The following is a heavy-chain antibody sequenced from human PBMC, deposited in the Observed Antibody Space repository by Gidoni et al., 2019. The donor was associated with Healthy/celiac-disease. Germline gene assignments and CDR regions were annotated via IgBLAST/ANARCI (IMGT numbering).Heavy chain of an antibody. CDR1: GLTFSNAW. CDR2: IKSKTDGGTT. D-gene: IGHD3-22*01. V-gene: IGHV3-15*01. J-gene: IGHJ5*02. CDR3: TTETYYYDSSGYEGYYNWFDP. Sequence: ESGGGLVKPVGSLRLPCAASGLTFSNAWMSWVRQAPGKGLEWVGRIKSKTDGGTTDYAAPVKGRFTISRDDSKNTLYLQMNSLKTEDTAVYYCTTETYYYDSSGYEGYYNWFDPWGQGTLVTVSS.